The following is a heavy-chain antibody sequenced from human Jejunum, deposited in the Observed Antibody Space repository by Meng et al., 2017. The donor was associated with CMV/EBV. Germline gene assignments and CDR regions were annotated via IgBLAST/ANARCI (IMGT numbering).Heavy chain of an antibody. CDR1: GFTFSSYW. J-gene: IGHJ4*02. CDR2: IDTGGSTT. D-gene: IGHD3-16*01. V-gene: IGHV3-74*01. CDR3: ARDLGGGSGY. Sequence: LSWAASGFTFSSYWMHWVRQAPGKGLVWVSRIDTGGSTTNYADSAKGRFTISRDNAKNTLYLQMNSLRAEDTAVYYCARDLGGGSGYWGQGTLVTVSS.